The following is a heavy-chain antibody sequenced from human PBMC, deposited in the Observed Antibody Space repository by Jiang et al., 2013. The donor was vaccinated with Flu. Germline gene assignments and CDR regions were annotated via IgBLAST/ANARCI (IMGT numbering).Heavy chain of an antibody. CDR1: GGSFSGYY. V-gene: IGHV4-34*01. CDR3: ARCRGLFWSGYYYYYGMDV. D-gene: IGHD3-3*01. CDR2: IKHSGST. J-gene: IGHJ6*04. Sequence: LLKPSETLSLTCAVYGGSFSGYYWSWIRQPPGKGLEWIGEIKHSGSTNYNPSLKSRVTISVDTSKNQFSLKLRSVTTADTAVYYCARCRGLFWSGYYYYYGMDVWGKGTTVTVSS.